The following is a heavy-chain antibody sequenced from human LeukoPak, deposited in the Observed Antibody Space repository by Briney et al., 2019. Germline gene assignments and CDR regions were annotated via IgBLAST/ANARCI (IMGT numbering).Heavy chain of an antibody. CDR1: GGTFSSYA. CDR2: IIPIFGTA. Sequence: ASVKVSCKASGGTFSSYAISWVRQAPGQGLEWMGGIIPIFGTANYAQKFQGRVTITADESTSTAYMELSSLRSEDTAVYYCASTYYDFWSGHDDHWGQGTLVTVSS. J-gene: IGHJ4*02. V-gene: IGHV1-69*01. D-gene: IGHD3-3*01. CDR3: ASTYYDFWSGHDDH.